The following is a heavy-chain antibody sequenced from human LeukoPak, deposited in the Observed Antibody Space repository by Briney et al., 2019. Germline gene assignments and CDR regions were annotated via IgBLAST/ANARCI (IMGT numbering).Heavy chain of an antibody. Sequence: GGSLRLSCAASGFTFSDYYMTWIRQAPGKGLEWVSYISSSGGTIYYADSVKGRFTISRDNAKNSLYLEMNSLRAEDTAVYYCAREPTDSSSWNFDYWGQGTLVTVSS. CDR2: ISSSGGTI. D-gene: IGHD6-13*01. J-gene: IGHJ4*02. CDR1: GFTFSDYY. CDR3: AREPTDSSSWNFDY. V-gene: IGHV3-11*01.